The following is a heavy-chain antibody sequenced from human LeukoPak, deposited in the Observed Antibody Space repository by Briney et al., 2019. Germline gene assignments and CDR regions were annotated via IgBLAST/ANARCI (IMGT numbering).Heavy chain of an antibody. Sequence: PGGSLRLSCAASGFTFSLYEMNWVRQAPGKGLEWVSVISGSGDNTYYADSVKGRFTISRDNSKNTLYLQMNTLRAEDTAVYYCAKHDISGYYYLYFDYWGQGTLVTVSS. CDR1: GFTFSLYE. D-gene: IGHD3-22*01. V-gene: IGHV3-23*01. J-gene: IGHJ4*02. CDR3: AKHDISGYYYLYFDY. CDR2: ISGSGDNT.